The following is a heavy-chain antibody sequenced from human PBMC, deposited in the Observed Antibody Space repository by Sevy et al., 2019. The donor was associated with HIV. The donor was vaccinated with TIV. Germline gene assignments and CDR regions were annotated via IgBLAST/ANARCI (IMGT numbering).Heavy chain of an antibody. CDR1: GFTFSSYS. Sequence: GGSLRLSCAASGFTFSSYSMNWVRQAPGKGLEWVSYISSSSSTIYYADSVKGRFTISRDNAKNSLYLQVNSLRDEDTAVYYCARDRERYSGSQGWFDPWGQGTLVTVSS. V-gene: IGHV3-48*02. J-gene: IGHJ5*02. D-gene: IGHD1-26*01. CDR2: ISSSSSTI. CDR3: ARDRERYSGSQGWFDP.